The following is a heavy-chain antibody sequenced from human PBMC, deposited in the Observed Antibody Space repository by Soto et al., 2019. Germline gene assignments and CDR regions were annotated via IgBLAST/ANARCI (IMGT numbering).Heavy chain of an antibody. CDR1: GGTFSSYA. J-gene: IGHJ5*02. CDR3: ARVGTIFGVVIIPGWFDP. Sequence: QVQLVQSGAEVKKPGSSVKVSCKASGGTFSSYAISWVRQAPGQGLEWMGGIIPIFGTANYAQKFQGRVTITADESTSTVYMELSSLRSEDTAVYYCARVGTIFGVVIIPGWFDPWGQGSLVTVSS. CDR2: IIPIFGTA. V-gene: IGHV1-69*01. D-gene: IGHD3-3*01.